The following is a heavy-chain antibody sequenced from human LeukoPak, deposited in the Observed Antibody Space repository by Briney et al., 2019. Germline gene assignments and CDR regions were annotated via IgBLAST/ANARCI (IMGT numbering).Heavy chain of an antibody. Sequence: GGSLRLSCAASGFTFDDYAMHWVRQAPGKGLEWVSGISWNSGSIGYADSVKGRFTISRDNAKNSLYLQMNSLRAEDMALYYCAKGSGYYYYYMDVWGKGTTVTVSS. CDR3: AKGSGYYYYYMDV. V-gene: IGHV3-9*03. J-gene: IGHJ6*03. CDR2: ISWNSGSI. CDR1: GFTFDDYA.